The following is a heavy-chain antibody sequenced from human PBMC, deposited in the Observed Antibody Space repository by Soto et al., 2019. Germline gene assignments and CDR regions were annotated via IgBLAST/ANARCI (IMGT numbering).Heavy chain of an antibody. Sequence: SETLSLTCAVYGGSFSGYYWSWIRQPPGKGLEWIGEINHSGSTNYNPSLKSRVTISVDTSKNQFSLKLSSVTAADTAVYYCARCQWLVPVNWGQGTLVTVSS. CDR3: ARCQWLVPVN. CDR1: GGSFSGYY. J-gene: IGHJ4*02. CDR2: INHSGST. D-gene: IGHD6-19*01. V-gene: IGHV4-34*01.